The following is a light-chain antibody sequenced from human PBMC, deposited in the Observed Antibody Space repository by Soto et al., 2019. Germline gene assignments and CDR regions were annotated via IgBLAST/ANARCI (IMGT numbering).Light chain of an antibody. V-gene: IGKV1-39*01. Sequence: DIHMTQSPSSLSASVGDRVTITCRASQSISNYLNWYQQKPGKAPNLLIYIASNLHSGVPSRFSGSGSGTDFTLTISSLQPEDFATYYCQQSYSTPQTFGQGTKVDIK. J-gene: IGKJ1*01. CDR2: IAS. CDR3: QQSYSTPQT. CDR1: QSISNY.